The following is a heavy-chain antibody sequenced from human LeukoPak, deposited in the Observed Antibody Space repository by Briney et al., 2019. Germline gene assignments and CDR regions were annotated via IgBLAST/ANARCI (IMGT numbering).Heavy chain of an antibody. Sequence: GGSLRLSCAASGFTFSSYSMNWVRQAPGKGLEWVSSISSSSSYIYYADSVKGRFTISRDNAKNSLYLQMNSLRAEDTAVYYCARDIYLLSRGGPAGGQGTLVTVSS. J-gene: IGHJ4*02. V-gene: IGHV3-21*04. CDR1: GFTFSSYS. D-gene: IGHD2/OR15-2a*01. CDR3: ARDIYLLSRGGPA. CDR2: ISSSSSYI.